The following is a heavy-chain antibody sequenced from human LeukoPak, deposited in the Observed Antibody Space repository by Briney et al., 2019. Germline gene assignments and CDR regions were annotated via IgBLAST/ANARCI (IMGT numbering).Heavy chain of an antibody. D-gene: IGHD3-10*01. CDR2: IIPIFGTA. CDR1: AGTFSSYA. Sequence: GASVKLSCKASAGTFSSYAISWVRQAPGQGLEWMGGIIPIFGTANYAQKFQGRVTITADESTSTAYMELSSLRSEDTAVYYCARDKGGPNRGTFDYWGQGTLVTVSS. V-gene: IGHV1-69*13. J-gene: IGHJ4*02. CDR3: ARDKGGPNRGTFDY.